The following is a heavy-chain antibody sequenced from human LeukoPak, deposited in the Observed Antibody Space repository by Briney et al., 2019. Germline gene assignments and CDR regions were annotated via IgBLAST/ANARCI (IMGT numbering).Heavy chain of an antibody. CDR2: ISAYNGNT. J-gene: IGHJ6*03. CDR1: GYTFTGYY. Sequence: EASVKVSCKASGYTFTGYYMHWVRQAPGQGLGWMGWISAYNGNTNYAQKLQGRVTMTTDTSTSTAYMELRSLRSDDTAVYYCARRVPPNYDFWSGYSLVDYYYYMDVWGKGTTVTVSS. V-gene: IGHV1-18*04. CDR3: ARRVPPNYDFWSGYSLVDYYYYMDV. D-gene: IGHD3-3*01.